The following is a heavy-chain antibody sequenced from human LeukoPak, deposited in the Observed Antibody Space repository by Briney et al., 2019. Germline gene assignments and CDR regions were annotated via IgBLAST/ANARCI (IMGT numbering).Heavy chain of an antibody. V-gene: IGHV1-2*02. D-gene: IGHD1-26*01. J-gene: IGHJ5*02. CDR1: GYTFTGYY. CDR3: GRGLVGASGPVWFDP. CDR2: INPNSGGT. Sequence: ASVKVSCKASGYTFTGYYMHWVRQAPGQGLEWMGWINPNSGGTNYAQKFQGRVTMTRDTSISTAYMELSKLRSDDTAVYYCGRGLVGASGPVWFDPWGQGTLVTVSS.